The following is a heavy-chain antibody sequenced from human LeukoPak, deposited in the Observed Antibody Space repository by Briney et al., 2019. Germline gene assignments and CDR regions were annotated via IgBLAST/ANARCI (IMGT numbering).Heavy chain of an antibody. CDR1: GYTFSSYA. Sequence: GGSLRLSCAASGYTFSSYAMHWVRQAPGKGLQWVAVISYDGSNKYYADSVKGRFTISRDNSKNTLYPQMNSLKREDTATYYCQKRGPHYWGRGTLVAVSS. J-gene: IGHJ4*01. CDR3: QKRGPHY. CDR2: ISYDGSNK. V-gene: IGHV3-30-3*02.